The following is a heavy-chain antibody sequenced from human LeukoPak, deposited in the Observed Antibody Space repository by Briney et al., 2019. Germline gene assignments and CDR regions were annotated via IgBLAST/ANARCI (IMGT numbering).Heavy chain of an antibody. V-gene: IGHV4-30-2*01. CDR1: GGSISSGGYS. D-gene: IGHD3-9*01. Sequence: PSQTLSLTCAVSGGSISSGGYSWSWIRQPPGKGLEWIGYIYHSGSTYYNPSLKSRVTISVDRSKNQFSLKLSSMTAADTAVYYCARAAMYYDILTGYSTVPNWFDPWGQGTLVTVSS. CDR3: ARAAMYYDILTGYSTVPNWFDP. CDR2: IYHSGST. J-gene: IGHJ5*02.